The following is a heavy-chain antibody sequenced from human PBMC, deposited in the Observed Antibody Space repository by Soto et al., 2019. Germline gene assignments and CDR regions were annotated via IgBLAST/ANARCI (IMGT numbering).Heavy chain of an antibody. V-gene: IGHV3-23*01. J-gene: IGHJ6*02. CDR2: IGGSGGRI. Sequence: PGGSLRLSCASSGFIFSNYDMNWVRLAPGKGLEWVSSIGGSGGRIYYADSVKGRFTISRDNSKNTLFLQMNSLRAEDTAVYYCARDLLSVVTAIPTQPHYYYYGMDVWGQGTTVTSP. CDR1: GFIFSNYD. CDR3: ARDLLSVVTAIPTQPHYYYYGMDV. D-gene: IGHD2-21*02.